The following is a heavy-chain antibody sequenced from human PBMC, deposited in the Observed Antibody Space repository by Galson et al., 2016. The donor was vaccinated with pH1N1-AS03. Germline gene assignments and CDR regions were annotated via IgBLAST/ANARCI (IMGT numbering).Heavy chain of an antibody. CDR3: ARDEDLPYGDHVTD. D-gene: IGHD4-17*01. J-gene: IGHJ4*02. V-gene: IGHV1-8*01. CDR2: MNPNSGNR. CDR1: GYTFTSYD. Sequence: SVKVSCKASGYTFTSYDINWVRQAAGQGLEWMGWMNPNSGNRGYAQKFQGRVTMTRDTSISTAYMELSSLTFEDTAVYSCARDEDLPYGDHVTDGGQGTLVFVSS.